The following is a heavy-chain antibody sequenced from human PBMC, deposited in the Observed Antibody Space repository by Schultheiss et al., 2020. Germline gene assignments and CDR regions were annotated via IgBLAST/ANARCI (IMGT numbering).Heavy chain of an antibody. CDR2: MNPNSGNT. CDR1: GYTFTGYY. V-gene: IGHV1-8*02. CDR3: AASMGSLRSSTAFNY. Sequence: ASVKVSCKASGYTFTGYYMHWVRQATGQGLEWMGWMNPNSGNTSYAQKFQGRVTMTRNTSISTAYMELSSLRSEDTAVYYCAASMGSLRSSTAFNYWGQGTLVTVSS. D-gene: IGHD2-2*01. J-gene: IGHJ4*02.